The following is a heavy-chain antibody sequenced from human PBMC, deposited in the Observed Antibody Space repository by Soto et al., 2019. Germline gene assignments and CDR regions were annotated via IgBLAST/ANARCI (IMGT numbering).Heavy chain of an antibody. J-gene: IGHJ4*02. V-gene: IGHV1-2*04. Sequence: GASVKVSCKTSGYSFTDHKLHWVRQAPGQGLEWMGWVDPNGGGSNSAQKFQGSVTMTWDTSITTAYLDLTRLTTNDTAMYYCARRPTWGFRRDYFDYWGQGTLVTVSS. D-gene: IGHD3-16*01. CDR2: VDPNGGGS. CDR3: ARRPTWGFRRDYFDY. CDR1: GYSFTDHK.